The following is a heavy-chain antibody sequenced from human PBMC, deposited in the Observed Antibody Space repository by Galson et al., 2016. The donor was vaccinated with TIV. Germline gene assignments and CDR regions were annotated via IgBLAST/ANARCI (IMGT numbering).Heavy chain of an antibody. CDR1: GYSFTNYW. CDR2: IDCSDSYT. V-gene: IGHV5-10-1*01. Sequence: QSGAEVKKAGESLRISCKGSGYSFTNYWINWVRQMPGKGLEWMGRIDCSDSYTDYSPSFQGHVTISADKSITTAFLQWNTLRASDTAMHYCAISGSEVRAFDFWGQGTLVTVSS. D-gene: IGHD6-25*01. J-gene: IGHJ4*02. CDR3: AISGSEVRAFDF.